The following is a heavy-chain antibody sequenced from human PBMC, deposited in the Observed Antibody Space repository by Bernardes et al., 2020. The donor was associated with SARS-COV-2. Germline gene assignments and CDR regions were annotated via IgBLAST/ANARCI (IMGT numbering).Heavy chain of an antibody. CDR2: IYYSGST. Sequence: SETLSLTCTVSGGSISSSSYYWGWIRQPPGKGLEWIGSIYYSGSTYYTPSLKSRVTISVDTSKNQFSLKLSSVTAADTAVYYCARQGYSSAMGGENWGQGTLVTVSS. V-gene: IGHV4-39*01. J-gene: IGHJ4*02. D-gene: IGHD6-19*01. CDR1: GGSISSSSYY. CDR3: ARQGYSSAMGGEN.